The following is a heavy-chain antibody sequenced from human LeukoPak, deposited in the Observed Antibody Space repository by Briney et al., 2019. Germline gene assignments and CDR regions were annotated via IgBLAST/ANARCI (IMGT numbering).Heavy chain of an antibody. CDR2: INCRGVTT. CDR3: AREAYYDCSGSLDY. D-gene: IGHD3-22*01. V-gene: IGHV3-23*01. CDR1: GVTFSTYA. J-gene: IGHJ4*02. Sequence: SAGSLTLSCAASGVTFSTYAMSWVRQAPGKGLEWVACINCRGVTTYYADSVKGRFTISRDHSKNTLYLQMRSLTADDTAIYYCAREAYYDCSGSLDYWGQGTLVTVSS.